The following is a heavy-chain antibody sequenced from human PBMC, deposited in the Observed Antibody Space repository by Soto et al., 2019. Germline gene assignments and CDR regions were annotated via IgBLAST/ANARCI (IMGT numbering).Heavy chain of an antibody. V-gene: IGHV3-30*18. D-gene: IGHD6-19*01. CDR2: ISYDGSNK. CDR3: AKGVRQWLVPYYYYGTDV. Sequence: QVQLVESGGGVVQPGRSLRLSCAASGFTFSSYGMHWVRQAPGKGLEWVAVISYDGSNKYYADSVKGRFTISRDNSKNTLYLQMNSLRAEDTAVYYCAKGVRQWLVPYYYYGTDVWGQGTTVTVSS. CDR1: GFTFSSYG. J-gene: IGHJ6*02.